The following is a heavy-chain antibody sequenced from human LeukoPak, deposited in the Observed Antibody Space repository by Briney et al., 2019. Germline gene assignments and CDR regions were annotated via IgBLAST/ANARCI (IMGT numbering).Heavy chain of an antibody. CDR1: GYTFTTYY. J-gene: IGHJ6*03. V-gene: IGHV1-46*01. CDR3: ARSDYYGSGSSYYYYYMDV. CDR2: INPSGGST. Sequence: ASVKVSCKASGYTFTTYYMHWVRQAPGQGLEWMGIINPSGGSTSYAQKFQGRVTMTRDMSTSTVYMELSSLRSEDTAVYYCARSDYYGSGSSYYYYYMDVWGKGTTVTVSS. D-gene: IGHD3-10*01.